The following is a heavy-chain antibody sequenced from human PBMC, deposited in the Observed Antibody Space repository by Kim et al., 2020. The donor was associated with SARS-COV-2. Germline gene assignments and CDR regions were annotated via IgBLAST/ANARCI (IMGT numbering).Heavy chain of an antibody. J-gene: IGHJ4*02. CDR3: ARLTWGSGYSFDY. V-gene: IGHV5-51*01. Sequence: RYSPSFQGQVTISAAKSITTAYLQWSSLKASDTAMYYCARLTWGSGYSFDYWGQGTLVTVSS. D-gene: IGHD3-3*01.